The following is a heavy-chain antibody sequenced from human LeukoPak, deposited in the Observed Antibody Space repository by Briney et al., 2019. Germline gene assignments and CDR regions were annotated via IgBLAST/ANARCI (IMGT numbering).Heavy chain of an antibody. Sequence: GGSLRLSCAASGFTFSSYSMNWVRQAPGKGLEWVSSISSSSSYIYYADSVKGRFTISRDNAKNSLYLQMNSLRAEDTAVYYCARAGYSSGWFPDRDGDYWGRGTLVTVSS. CDR1: GFTFSSYS. V-gene: IGHV3-21*01. CDR2: ISSSSSYI. D-gene: IGHD6-19*01. CDR3: ARAGYSSGWFPDRDGDY. J-gene: IGHJ4*02.